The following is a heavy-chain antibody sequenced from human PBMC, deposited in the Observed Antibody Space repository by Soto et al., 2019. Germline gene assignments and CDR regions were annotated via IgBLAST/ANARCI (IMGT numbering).Heavy chain of an antibody. CDR3: ARDRLGLYYVGYFDY. J-gene: IGHJ4*02. CDR2: ISSSSSTI. V-gene: IGHV3-48*01. CDR1: GFTFSSYS. D-gene: IGHD2-8*01. Sequence: GGSLRLSCAASGFTFSSYSMNWVRQAPGKGLERVSYISSSSSTIYYADSVKGRFTISRDNAKNSLYLQMNSLRAEDTAVYYCARDRLGLYYVGYFDYWGQGTLVTVSS.